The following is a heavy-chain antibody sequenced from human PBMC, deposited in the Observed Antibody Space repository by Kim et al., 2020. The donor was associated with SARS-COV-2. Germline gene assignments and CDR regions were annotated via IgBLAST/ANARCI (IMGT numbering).Heavy chain of an antibody. CDR2: GGPT. V-gene: IGHV3-23*01. CDR3: AKKENFDS. Sequence: GGPTYYADAVKGRFTISRDNSKNTLFLQMNSLRAEDTAVYYCAKKENFDSWGQGTLVAVSS. J-gene: IGHJ4*02.